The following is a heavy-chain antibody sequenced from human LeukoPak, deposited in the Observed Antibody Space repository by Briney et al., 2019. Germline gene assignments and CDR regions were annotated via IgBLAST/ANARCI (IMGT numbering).Heavy chain of an antibody. CDR3: AKAGGLQQLVLGPLLIDY. CDR1: GFTFSSYA. CDR2: ISGSGGST. J-gene: IGHJ4*02. V-gene: IGHV3-23*01. D-gene: IGHD6-13*01. Sequence: PGGSLRLSCAASGFTFSSYAMSWVRQAPGKGLEWVSAISGSGGSTYYADSVKGRFTISRDNSKNTLYLQMNSLRAEDTAVYYCAKAGGLQQLVLGPLLIDYWGQGTLVTVSS.